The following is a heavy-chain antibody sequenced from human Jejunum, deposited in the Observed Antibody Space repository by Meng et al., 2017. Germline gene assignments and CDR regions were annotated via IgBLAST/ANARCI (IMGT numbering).Heavy chain of an antibody. V-gene: IGHV4-4*07. Sequence: ESLKISCTVSGGSISRHYWTWIRQPAGKGLEWIGRIYSSGSTNYNASLESRLSISLDTSKNQISLKLTSVTAADAGVYYCARDAPNIGAYYGPFDSWGQGTLVTVSS. CDR2: IYSSGST. CDR3: ARDAPNIGAYYGPFDS. J-gene: IGHJ4*02. D-gene: IGHD1-26*01. CDR1: GGSISRHY.